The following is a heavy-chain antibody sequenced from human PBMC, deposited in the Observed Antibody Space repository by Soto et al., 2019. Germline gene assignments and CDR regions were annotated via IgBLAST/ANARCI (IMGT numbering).Heavy chain of an antibody. J-gene: IGHJ3*02. Sequence: SETLSLTCTVSGGSISSSSYYWGWIRQPPGKGLEWIGSIYYSGSTYYNPSLKSRVTISVATSKNQFSLKLSAVTAADTAVYYCARHVPQDCSGGSCYGAFDIWGQGTMVTVSS. CDR3: ARHVPQDCSGGSCYGAFDI. CDR2: IYYSGST. D-gene: IGHD2-15*01. CDR1: GGSISSSSYY. V-gene: IGHV4-39*01.